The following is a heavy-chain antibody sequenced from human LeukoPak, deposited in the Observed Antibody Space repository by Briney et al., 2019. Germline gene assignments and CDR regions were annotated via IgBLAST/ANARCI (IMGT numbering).Heavy chain of an antibody. V-gene: IGHV3-7*01. Sequence: PGGSLRLSCAASGFTFSNYWMSRVRQAPGKGLEWVANIKQDGSEKYYVDSVKGRFTISRDNAKNSVYLQMNSLRAEDTAVYYCARDKVVGATYLDYWGQGTLVTVFS. D-gene: IGHD2-15*01. CDR1: GFTFSNYW. CDR2: IKQDGSEK. J-gene: IGHJ4*02. CDR3: ARDKVVGATYLDY.